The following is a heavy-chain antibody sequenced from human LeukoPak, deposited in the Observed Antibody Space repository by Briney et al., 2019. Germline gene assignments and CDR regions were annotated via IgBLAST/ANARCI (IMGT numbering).Heavy chain of an antibody. V-gene: IGHV3-7*01. CDR3: ARDAVSRISIFGVVSDAFDI. J-gene: IGHJ3*02. Sequence: GGSLRLSCVASGFTFSSYWMIWVRQAPGKGLEWVANIKQDGSVKYYVDSMKGRFTISRDNAKNSLYLQMNSLRAEDTAVYYCARDAVSRISIFGVVSDAFDIWGQGTMVTVSS. CDR1: GFTFSSYW. D-gene: IGHD3-3*01. CDR2: IKQDGSVK.